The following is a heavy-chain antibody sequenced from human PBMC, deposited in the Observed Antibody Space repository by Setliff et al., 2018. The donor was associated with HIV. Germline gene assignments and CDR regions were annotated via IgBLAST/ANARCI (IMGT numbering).Heavy chain of an antibody. CDR1: GFTFSSYA. CDR3: ARSVIGYYYYGMDV. V-gene: IGHV3-30*01. J-gene: IGHJ6*02. D-gene: IGHD3-10*01. Sequence: GGSLRLSCAASGFTFSSYAMHWVRQAPGKGLEWVAVISYDGSNKYYADPVKGRFTISRDNSKNTLYLQMNSLRAEDTAVYYCARSVIGYYYYGMDVWGQGTLVTVSS. CDR2: ISYDGSNK.